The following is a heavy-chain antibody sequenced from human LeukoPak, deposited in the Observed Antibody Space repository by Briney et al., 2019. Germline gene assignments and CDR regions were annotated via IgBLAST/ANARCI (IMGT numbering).Heavy chain of an antibody. CDR1: GFTFSSYW. CDR3: ARGYRSGWLDF. D-gene: IGHD6-19*01. Sequence: GGSLRLSCAASGFTFSSYWMHWVRQAPGKGLVWVSRINSEGSSTSYAGSVKGRFTISRDTSNNTLFLQMNSLTADDTAVYYCARGYRSGWLDFWGQGTLVTVSS. V-gene: IGHV3-74*01. CDR2: INSEGSST. J-gene: IGHJ4*02.